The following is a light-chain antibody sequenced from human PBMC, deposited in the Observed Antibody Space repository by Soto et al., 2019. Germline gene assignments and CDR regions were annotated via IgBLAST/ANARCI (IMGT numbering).Light chain of an antibody. J-gene: IGKJ1*01. CDR1: QSVSSN. CDR2: GAS. CDR3: QQYNIWPRT. Sequence: EIVMTQSPATLSVSPGERATLSCRASQSVSSNLAWFQQKPGQAPGLLIYGASNRATGIPARFSGSGSGTEFTLTISSLQSEDFALYYCQQYNIWPRTFGQGTKVEIK. V-gene: IGKV3-15*01.